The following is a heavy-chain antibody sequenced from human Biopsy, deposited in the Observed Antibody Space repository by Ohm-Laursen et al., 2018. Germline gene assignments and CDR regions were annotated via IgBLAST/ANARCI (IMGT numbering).Heavy chain of an antibody. D-gene: IGHD1-26*01. CDR3: ARVVGAATGFDQ. CDR1: GDSISGYY. J-gene: IGHJ4*02. V-gene: IGHV4-59*01. CDR2: IWSSGTT. Sequence: SETLSLTCSISGDSISGYYWNWIRQSPGKGLEWIGYIWSSGTTDYNPSLQSRVSMSLELSTDQFSLKVDSVTAADTAVYYCARVVGAATGFDQWGQGIPVTVSS.